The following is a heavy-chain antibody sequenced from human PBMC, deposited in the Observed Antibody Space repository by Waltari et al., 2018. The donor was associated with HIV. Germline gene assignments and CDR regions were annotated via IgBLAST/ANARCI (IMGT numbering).Heavy chain of an antibody. CDR3: ASSDRGRPEGMDV. J-gene: IGHJ6*02. CDR2: IIPILGIA. Sequence: QVQLVQSGAEVKKPGSSVKVSCTTSGGTFTNYAITWVRQAPGQGLEWMGRIIPILGIADYTQYFQGRVTLTADKSTNTAYMELNSLRSEDTAVYYCASSDRGRPEGMDVWGQGTTVTVSS. V-gene: IGHV1-69*04. D-gene: IGHD2-15*01. CDR1: GGTFTNYA.